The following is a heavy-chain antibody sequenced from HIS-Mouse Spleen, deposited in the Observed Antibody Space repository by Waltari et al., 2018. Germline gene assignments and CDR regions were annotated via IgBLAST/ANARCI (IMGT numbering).Heavy chain of an antibody. Sequence: QLQLQESGPRLVKPSETLSLTCTVSGGSISSSSYYLGRIRQPPGKGLEWIGSIYYSGSTYYNPSLKSRVTISVDTSKNQFSLKLSSVTAADTAVYYCAREIPYSSSWYDWYFDLWGRGTLVTVSS. CDR3: AREIPYSSSWYDWYFDL. CDR2: IYYSGST. CDR1: GGSISSSSYY. V-gene: IGHV4-39*07. D-gene: IGHD6-13*01. J-gene: IGHJ2*01.